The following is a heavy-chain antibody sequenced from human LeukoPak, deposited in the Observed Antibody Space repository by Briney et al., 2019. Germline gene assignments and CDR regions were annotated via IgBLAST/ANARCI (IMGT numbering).Heavy chain of an antibody. D-gene: IGHD5-18*01. CDR2: IYYSGST. Sequence: SEALSLTCIVSGGSISSYYWTWIRQPPGKGLEWIGYIYYSGSTNYNSSLKSRVTISVDTSMNQFSLKLSSVTAADTAVYYCAREKGYSYGYDYWGQGTLATVSS. CDR1: GGSISSYY. V-gene: IGHV4-59*01. CDR3: AREKGYSYGYDY. J-gene: IGHJ4*02.